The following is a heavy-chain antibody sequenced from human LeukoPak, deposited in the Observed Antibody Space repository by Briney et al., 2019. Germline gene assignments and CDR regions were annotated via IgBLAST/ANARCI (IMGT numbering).Heavy chain of an antibody. CDR2: ISGSGGST. D-gene: IGHD6-19*01. V-gene: IGHV3-23*01. J-gene: IGHJ4*02. CDR1: GFTFSSYA. CDR3: AKDKWEGGMAGTFDY. Sequence: PGGSLRLSCAASGFTFSSYAMSWVRQAPGKGLEWVSAISGSGGSTYYADSVKGRFTISRDNSKNTLYLQMNSLRAEDTAVYYCAKDKWEGGMAGTFDYWGQGTLVTVSS.